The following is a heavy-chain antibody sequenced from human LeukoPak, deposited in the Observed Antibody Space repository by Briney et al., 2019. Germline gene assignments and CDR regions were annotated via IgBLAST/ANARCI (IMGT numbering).Heavy chain of an antibody. Sequence: GGSLRLSCAASGFTFSDYYMSWIRQAPGKGLEWVSYISSSGSTIYCADSVKGRFTISRDNAKNSLYLQMNSLRAEDTAVYYCARDRAILWWVDAFDIWGQGTMVTVSS. CDR1: GFTFSDYY. D-gene: IGHD2-21*01. V-gene: IGHV3-11*04. CDR2: ISSSGSTI. CDR3: ARDRAILWWVDAFDI. J-gene: IGHJ3*02.